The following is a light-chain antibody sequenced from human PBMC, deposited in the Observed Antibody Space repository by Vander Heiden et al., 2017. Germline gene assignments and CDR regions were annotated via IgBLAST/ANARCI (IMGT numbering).Light chain of an antibody. CDR1: QSVGSN. J-gene: IGKJ4*01. CDR2: DTS. V-gene: IGKV3-15*01. CDR3: QQYNNWPLT. Sequence: EIVMTQSTATLSVSPRERATLACRASQSVGSNLAWYQQKPGQAPRLLIYDTSTRATGIPARFSGSGSGTEFTLTISSLESEDFAVHYCQQYNNWPLTFGGGTKVEIK.